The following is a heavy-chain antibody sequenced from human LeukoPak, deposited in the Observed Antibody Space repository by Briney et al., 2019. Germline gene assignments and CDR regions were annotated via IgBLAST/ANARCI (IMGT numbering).Heavy chain of an antibody. Sequence: SVKVSSKASGGTFSSYAISWVRQAPGQGLEWMGGIIPIFGTANYAQKFQGRVTITADKSTSTAYMELSSLRSEDTAVYYCARVGPQQLVPFYYYGMDVWGKGTTVTVSS. J-gene: IGHJ6*04. V-gene: IGHV1-69*06. D-gene: IGHD6-13*01. CDR1: GGTFSSYA. CDR2: IIPIFGTA. CDR3: ARVGPQQLVPFYYYGMDV.